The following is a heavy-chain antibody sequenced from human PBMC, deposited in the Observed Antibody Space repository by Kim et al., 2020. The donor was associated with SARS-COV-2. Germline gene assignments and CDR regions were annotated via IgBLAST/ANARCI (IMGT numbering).Heavy chain of an antibody. J-gene: IGHJ4*02. CDR1: GGSISSYY. Sequence: SETLSLTCTVSGGSISSYYWSWIRKPAGKGLEWIGRIYSGGSTNYNPSLKSRVTMSVDTSKNQFSLKLSSVTAADTAFYYCARLVGYCTSDTCFWAYFDYWGQGTLVTVSS. CDR3: ARLVGYCTSDTCFWAYFDY. CDR2: IYSGGST. D-gene: IGHD2-15*01. V-gene: IGHV4-4*07.